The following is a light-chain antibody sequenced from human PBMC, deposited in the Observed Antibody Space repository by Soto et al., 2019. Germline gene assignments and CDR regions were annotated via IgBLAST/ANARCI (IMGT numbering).Light chain of an antibody. CDR3: SSWTSGATYV. CDR1: SSDVGAYNY. J-gene: IGLJ1*01. V-gene: IGLV2-14*03. CDR2: DVN. Sequence: QSALTQPASVSGSPGQSFTISCAGTSSDVGAYNYVSWYQHHPGKAPKLMIYDVNNRPSGDSNRFSGSKSGNTASLTISGLQAEDEADYYCSSWTSGATYVFGSGTKLTVL.